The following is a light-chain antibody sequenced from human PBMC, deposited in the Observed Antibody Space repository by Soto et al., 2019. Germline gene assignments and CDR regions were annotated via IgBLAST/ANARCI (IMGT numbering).Light chain of an antibody. CDR2: NVS. Sequence: ISRSSSRSLVCNDVNTYLHWFQQRPGQSPRRLIDNVSNRDSGVPDRFTGSGSGTDFTLEIRRLQHADFATYSCPLPTASPSTFGGGTKVDIK. CDR1: RSLVCNDVNTY. V-gene: IGKV2-30*01. J-gene: IGKJ4*01. CDR3: PLPTASPST.